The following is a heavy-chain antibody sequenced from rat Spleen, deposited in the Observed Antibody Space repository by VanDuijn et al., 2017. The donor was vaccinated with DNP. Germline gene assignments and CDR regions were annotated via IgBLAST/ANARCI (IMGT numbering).Heavy chain of an antibody. V-gene: IGHV5-22*01. Sequence: EVQLVESGGGLVQPGRSLKLSCAASGFTFSDYYMAWVRQAPTKGLEWVAYISYDGGSTHYRDSVKGRFTISRDNAKSNLYLQMNSLRSEDTATYHCVRPHYYYGSYPHYWGQGVMVTVSS. J-gene: IGHJ2*01. CDR1: GFTFSDYY. CDR3: VRPHYYYGSYPHY. CDR2: ISYDGGST. D-gene: IGHD1-12*02.